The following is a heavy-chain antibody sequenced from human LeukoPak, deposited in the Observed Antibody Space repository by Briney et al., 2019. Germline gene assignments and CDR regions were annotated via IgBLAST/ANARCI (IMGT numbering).Heavy chain of an antibody. CDR2: INHSGST. CDR3: ARRDCSSTSCSKVYDY. V-gene: IGHV4-34*01. J-gene: IGHJ4*02. CDR1: GFTFSSYA. Sequence: GSLRLSCAASGFTFSSYAMSWIRQPPGKGLEWIGEINHSGSTNYNPSLKSRVTISVDTSKNQFSLKLSSVTAADTAVYYCARRDCSSTSCSKVYDYWGQGTLVTVSS. D-gene: IGHD2-2*01.